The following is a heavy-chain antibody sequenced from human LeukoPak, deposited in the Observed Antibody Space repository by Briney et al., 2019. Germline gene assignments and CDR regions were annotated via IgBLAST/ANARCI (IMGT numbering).Heavy chain of an antibody. CDR3: ARHVVGNYDLLSFDY. Sequence: SETLSLTCGVSGGSIISSSYYWGWIRQPPGKGLECIASMFYSCNTYYNPSLKSRVTMSVDTTEKQFSLKLSSVTAAETAVYYCARHVVGNYDLLSFDYWGQGSLVTVSS. CDR2: MFYSCNT. V-gene: IGHV4-39*01. CDR1: GGSIISSSYY. D-gene: IGHD2-21*01. J-gene: IGHJ4*02.